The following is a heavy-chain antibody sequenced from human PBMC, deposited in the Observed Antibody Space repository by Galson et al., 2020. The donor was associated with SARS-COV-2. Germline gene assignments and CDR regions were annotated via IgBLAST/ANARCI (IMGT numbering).Heavy chain of an antibody. D-gene: IGHD3-10*01. CDR3: ARDLQRIRGVPRGMDV. CDR1: GFTVGSYY. CDR2: SYSGGSA. J-gene: IGHJ6*01. Sequence: LSLTCAASGFTVGSYYVSWVRQAPGKGLEWVSVSYSGGSASYADSVKGRFTVSRDNSKNTVFLQMNSLGAEDTAIYYCARDLQRIRGVPRGMDVWGQGTTVTVSS. V-gene: IGHV3-53*01.